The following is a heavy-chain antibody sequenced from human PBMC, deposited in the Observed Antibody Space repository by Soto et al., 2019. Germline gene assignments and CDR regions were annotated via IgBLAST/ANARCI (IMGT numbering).Heavy chain of an antibody. Sequence: EVQLVESGGGLIQPGGSLRLSCAASGFTVSSKFMTWVRQPPGKGLEWVSVMYSGGSTYYADSVKGRFTVSRDNSMNTLYVQMNRLRVEDTAVYYCASSTGWPELFENWGQGTLVTVSS. J-gene: IGHJ4*02. CDR3: ASSTGWPELFEN. CDR2: MYSGGST. V-gene: IGHV3-53*01. CDR1: GFTVSSKF. D-gene: IGHD6-19*01.